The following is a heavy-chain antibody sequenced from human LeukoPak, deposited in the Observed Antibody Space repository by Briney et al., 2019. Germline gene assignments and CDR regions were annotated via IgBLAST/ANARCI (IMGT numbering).Heavy chain of an antibody. D-gene: IGHD5-18*01. CDR1: GYTFTGYY. J-gene: IGHJ4*02. CDR2: INPSSGGT. V-gene: IGHV1-2*02. Sequence: ASVKVSCKASGYTFTGYYMHWVRQAPGQGLEWMGWINPSSGGTHYAQKFQGRVTMTRDTSINTAYMEVTWLRSDDTAVYYCAREKGGRGYQSTVHFDYWGQGILVTVSS. CDR3: AREKGGRGYQSTVHFDY.